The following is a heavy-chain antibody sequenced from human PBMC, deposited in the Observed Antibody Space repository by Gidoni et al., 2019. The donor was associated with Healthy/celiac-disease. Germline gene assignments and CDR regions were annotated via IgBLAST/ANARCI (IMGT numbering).Heavy chain of an antibody. J-gene: IGHJ2*01. CDR1: GGSFSGSY. V-gene: IGHV4-34*01. CDR2: INHSGST. Sequence: QVQLQQWGAGLLKPSETLSLTCAVYGGSFSGSYWSWIRQPPGKGLEGIGEINHSGSTNYNPSLKSRVTISVDTSKNQFSLKLSSVTAADTAVYYCARGAIRPIPYSSSRGYFDLWGRGTLVTVSS. CDR3: ARGAIRPIPYSSSRGYFDL. D-gene: IGHD6-13*01.